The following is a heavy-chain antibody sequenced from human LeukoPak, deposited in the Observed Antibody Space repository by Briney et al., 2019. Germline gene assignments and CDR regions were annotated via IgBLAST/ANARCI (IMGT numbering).Heavy chain of an antibody. V-gene: IGHV4-34*01. CDR1: GGSFSGYY. J-gene: IGHJ4*02. D-gene: IGHD2-2*02. CDR3: ARVACSSTSCYISSGYFDY. CDR2: INHSGST. Sequence: SETLSLTCAVYGGSFSGYYWRWIRQPPGKGLEWIGEINHSGSTTYNPSLKSRVIISVDTSKNQFSLRLSSVTAADTAVYYCARVACSSTSCYISSGYFDYWGQGTLVTVSS.